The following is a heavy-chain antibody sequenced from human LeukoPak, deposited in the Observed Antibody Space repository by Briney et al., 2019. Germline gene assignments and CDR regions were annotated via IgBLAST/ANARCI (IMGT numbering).Heavy chain of an antibody. Sequence: SETLSLTCAVSAGSICNSYCSWARQPPGKGLEFIGYISTGGDINYNPSLRSRATMSINTSNNQLSLTLTSVTTADTAVYFCVRGPGRGYDLEPWGQGSLVTVSS. CDR1: AGSICNSY. D-gene: IGHD3-22*01. J-gene: IGHJ5*02. CDR2: ISTGGDI. CDR3: VRGPGRGYDLEP. V-gene: IGHV4-4*08.